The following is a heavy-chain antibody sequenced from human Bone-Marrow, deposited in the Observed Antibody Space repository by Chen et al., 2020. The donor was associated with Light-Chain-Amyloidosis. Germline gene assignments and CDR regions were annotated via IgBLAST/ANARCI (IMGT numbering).Heavy chain of an antibody. D-gene: IGHD6-19*01. J-gene: IGHJ5*02. V-gene: IGHV4-39*02. Sequence: QLQLQESGPGLVKPSETLSLTCTVSDGSINSGAYYWGWLRQSPGKGLEWIGSIYYSGAAFYTPSLRSRVTISLDTSKNLLSLRLTSVTAADTAVYYCSIRIAVPGANEETWGQGTLVTVSS. CDR1: DGSINSGAYY. CDR3: SIRIAVPGANEET. CDR2: IYYSGAA.